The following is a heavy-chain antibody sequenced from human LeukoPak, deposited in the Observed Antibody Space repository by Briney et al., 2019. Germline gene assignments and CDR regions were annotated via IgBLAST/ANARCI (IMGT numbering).Heavy chain of an antibody. CDR3: ARTGGLYCSDGSCPGVS. CDR1: GGSISNSGYF. J-gene: IGHJ5*02. Sequence: PSETLSLTCTVSGGSISNSGYFWGWIRQPPGKGLEWIGSIYYSGSTYHNPSLKSRITISLDTSKNQFSLNLSSVTAADTAVYYCARTGGLYCSDGSCPGVSWGQGTLVTVSS. CDR2: IYYSGST. V-gene: IGHV4-39*07. D-gene: IGHD2-15*01.